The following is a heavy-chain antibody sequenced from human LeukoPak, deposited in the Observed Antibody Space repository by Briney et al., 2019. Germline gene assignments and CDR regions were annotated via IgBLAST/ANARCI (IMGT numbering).Heavy chain of an antibody. J-gene: IGHJ6*02. V-gene: IGHV4-59*01. CDR1: GGSISSYH. CDR2: IYYSGST. Sequence: SETLSLTCTVSGGSISSYHWSWIRQPPGKGLEWIGYIYYSGSTNYNPSLKSRVTISVDTSKNQFSLKLSSVTAADTAVYYCARGLRFLEWLSGDYYYGMDVWGQGTTVTVSS. CDR3: ARGLRFLEWLSGDYYYGMDV. D-gene: IGHD3-3*01.